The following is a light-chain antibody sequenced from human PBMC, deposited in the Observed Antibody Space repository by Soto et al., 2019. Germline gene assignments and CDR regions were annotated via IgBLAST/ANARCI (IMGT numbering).Light chain of an antibody. CDR1: QSVSSSY. CDR2: GAS. J-gene: IGKJ1*01. Sequence: EIVLTQSPGTLSLSPGDIATLSCRASQSVSSSYLAWYQQKPGQAPGLLIYGASSRATGIPDRFSGSGSGTDFTLTISRLEPEDFAVYYCQQYGRSPWTFGQGTKVDIK. V-gene: IGKV3-20*01. CDR3: QQYGRSPWT.